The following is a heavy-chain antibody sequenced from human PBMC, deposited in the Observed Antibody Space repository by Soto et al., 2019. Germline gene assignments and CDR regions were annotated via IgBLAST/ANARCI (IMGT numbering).Heavy chain of an antibody. CDR2: ISSSGSTI. Sequence: GGSLRLSCAASGFTFSDYYMSWIRQAPGKGLEWVSYISSSGSTIYYADSVKGRFTISRDNAKNSLYLQMNSLRAEDTTVYYCARDPREYYFDYWGQGTLVTVSS. J-gene: IGHJ4*02. V-gene: IGHV3-11*01. CDR3: ARDPREYYFDY. CDR1: GFTFSDYY.